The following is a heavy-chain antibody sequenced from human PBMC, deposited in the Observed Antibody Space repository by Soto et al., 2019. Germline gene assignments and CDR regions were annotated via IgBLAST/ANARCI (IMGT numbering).Heavy chain of an antibody. CDR1: GFTVSSNY. V-gene: IGHV3-66*01. Sequence: EVQLVESGGGLVQPGGSLRLSCAASGFTVSSNYMSWFRQAPGKGLEWVSGIYGGGSTYYADSVKGRFTISRDNSKNTLYLQMNSLRAEDTAVYYCAREGCSGGSCYSRYYYYYYMDVWGKGTTVTVSS. CDR2: IYGGGST. CDR3: AREGCSGGSCYSRYYYYYYMDV. D-gene: IGHD2-15*01. J-gene: IGHJ6*03.